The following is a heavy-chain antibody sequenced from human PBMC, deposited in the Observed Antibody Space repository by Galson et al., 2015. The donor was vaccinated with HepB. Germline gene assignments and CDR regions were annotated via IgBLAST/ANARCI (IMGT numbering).Heavy chain of an antibody. CDR2: ISXNGATI. CDR3: ATTXFGSGAYWTFDI. Sequence: SLRLSCAASDSTFSSYTMNWVRQTPGKGLQWVSYISXNGATIHYADSVKGRFTIARDNAKNTMWLQMNSLRAEDTAVYYCATTXFGSGAYWTFDIWGQGTLVTVSS. V-gene: IGHV3-48*04. CDR1: DSTFSSYT. J-gene: IGHJ3*02. D-gene: IGHD4/OR15-4a*01.